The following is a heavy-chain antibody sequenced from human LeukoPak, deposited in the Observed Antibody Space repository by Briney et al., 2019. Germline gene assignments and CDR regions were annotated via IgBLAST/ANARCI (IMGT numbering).Heavy chain of an antibody. CDR1: GFTFSSYW. J-gene: IGHJ6*02. Sequence: GGSLRLSCAASGFTFSSYWMSWVRQAPGKGLEWVANIKQDGSEKYYVDSVKGRFTISRDNAKNSLYLQMNSLRAEDTAVYYCARGSRLGYYYGMDVWGQGTTVTVSS. V-gene: IGHV3-7*03. CDR2: IKQDGSEK. D-gene: IGHD7-27*01. CDR3: ARGSRLGYYYGMDV.